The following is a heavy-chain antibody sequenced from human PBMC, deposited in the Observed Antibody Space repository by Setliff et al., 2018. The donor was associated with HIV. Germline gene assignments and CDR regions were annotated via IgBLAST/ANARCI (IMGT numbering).Heavy chain of an antibody. D-gene: IGHD1-26*01. CDR2: IHHSETT. CDR3: ARVPHRVVGPTTCLYHFDY. Sequence: SETLSLTCAVSGYSISSGYYWAWIRQPPGKGLDWIGSIHHSETTYYNPSLKSRVTISVDTTTNQVSLQVNSVTAVATAVYYCARVPHRVVGPTTCLYHFDYWGLGTLVTVSS. CDR1: GYSISSGYY. J-gene: IGHJ4*02. V-gene: IGHV4-38-2*01.